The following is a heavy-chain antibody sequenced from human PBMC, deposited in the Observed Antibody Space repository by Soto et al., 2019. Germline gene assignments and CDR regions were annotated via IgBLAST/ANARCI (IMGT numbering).Heavy chain of an antibody. CDR3: ARDTNDWSLNGLDV. CDR2: INPGGGSA. CDR1: GSAITRYY. Sequence: QVDLVQSGAELKEPGASVTISCKASGSAITRYYIHWVRQAPGRGLEWMGIINPGGGSASYAQKFQDRVTIDKDTSTGTVYMDLRSLRTEDTAVYYCARDTNDWSLNGLDVWGQGTTVNVSS. D-gene: IGHD3-9*01. J-gene: IGHJ6*02. V-gene: IGHV1-46*01.